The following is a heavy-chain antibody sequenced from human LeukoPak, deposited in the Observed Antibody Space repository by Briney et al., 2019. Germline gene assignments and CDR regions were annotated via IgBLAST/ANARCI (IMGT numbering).Heavy chain of an antibody. J-gene: IGHJ5*02. Sequence: KASETLSLTCSVSGVSITGSSFYWGWIRQPPGKGLEWIGSIHYSASTYYSPSLKTRVTISVDTSKNQFSLKLSSVTTTDTALHYCARQVDTSLAWFDPWGQGTLVTVSS. CDR1: GVSITGSSFY. CDR2: IHYSAST. V-gene: IGHV4-39*01. CDR3: ARQVDTSLAWFDP. D-gene: IGHD5-18*01.